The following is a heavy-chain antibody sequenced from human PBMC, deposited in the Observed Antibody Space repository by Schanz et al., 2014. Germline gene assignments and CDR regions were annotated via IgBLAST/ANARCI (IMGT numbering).Heavy chain of an antibody. J-gene: IGHJ4*02. CDR2: ITYNGDST. V-gene: IGHV3-23*01. CDR1: GFTFSNYV. CDR3: AKPPPGYMISWYTYYFVS. Sequence: EVQLLESGGALEQPGGSLRLSCAASGFTFSNYVMDWVRQAPGTGLEWVASITYNGDSTYYTDSVKGRFTISRDNSRNTLYLQMDGLRAEDTAVYYCAKPPPGYMISWYTYYFVSWGQGTLVTVSS. D-gene: IGHD6-13*01.